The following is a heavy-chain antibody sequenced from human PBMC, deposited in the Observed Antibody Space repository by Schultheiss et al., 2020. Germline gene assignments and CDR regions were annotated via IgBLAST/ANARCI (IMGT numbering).Heavy chain of an antibody. CDR1: GGSISSSSYY. CDR2: IYYSGST. V-gene: IGHV4-39*07. Sequence: SETLSLTCTVSGGSISSSSYYWGWIRQPPGKGLEWIGSIYYSGSTNYNPSLKSRVTISVDTSKNQFSLKLSSVTAADTAVYYCARDAEIVLMVYAFDYWGQGTLVTVSS. CDR3: ARDAEIVLMVYAFDY. J-gene: IGHJ4*02. D-gene: IGHD2-8*01.